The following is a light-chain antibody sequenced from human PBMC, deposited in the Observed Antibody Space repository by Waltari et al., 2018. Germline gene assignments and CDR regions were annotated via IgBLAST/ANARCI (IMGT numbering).Light chain of an antibody. CDR2: EVS. CDR3: CSYAGSSTNV. V-gene: IGLV2-23*02. J-gene: IGLJ6*01. Sequence: QSALTQPASVSGSPGQSITISCTGTSSDVGSYNLVSWDQQHPGKAPKLMIYEVSKRPSGVSKRLSGSKSGNTASLTISGLQAEDEADYYCCSYAGSSTNVFGSGTKVTVL. CDR1: SSDVGSYNL.